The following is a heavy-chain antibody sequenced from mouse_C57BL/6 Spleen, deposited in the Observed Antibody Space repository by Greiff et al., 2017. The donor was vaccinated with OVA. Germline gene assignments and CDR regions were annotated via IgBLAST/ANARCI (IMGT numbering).Heavy chain of an antibody. CDR1: GYTFTSYW. Sequence: QVQLQQSGAELAKPGASVKLSCKASGYTFTSYWMHWVKQRPGQGLEWIGYINPSSGYTKYNQKFKDKATLTADKSSSTAYMQLSSLTYEDSAVYYCARYSNGNYYAMDYWGQGTSVTVSS. CDR2: INPSSGYT. J-gene: IGHJ4*01. D-gene: IGHD2-5*01. V-gene: IGHV1-7*01. CDR3: ARYSNGNYYAMDY.